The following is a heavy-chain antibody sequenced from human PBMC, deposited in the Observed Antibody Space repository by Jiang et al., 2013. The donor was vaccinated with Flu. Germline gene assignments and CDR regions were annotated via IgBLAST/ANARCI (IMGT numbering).Heavy chain of an antibody. Sequence: QTLSLTCAISGDSVSSNSAAWNWIRQSPSRGLEWLGRTYYRSKWYNDYAVSVKSRITINPDTSKNQFSLQLNSVTPEDTAVYYCARYRAQVGVGATLAFDIWGQGTMVTVSS. J-gene: IGHJ3*02. D-gene: IGHD1-26*01. CDR3: ARYRAQVGVGATLAFDI. CDR2: TYYRSKWYN. V-gene: IGHV6-1*01. CDR1: GDSVSSNSAA.